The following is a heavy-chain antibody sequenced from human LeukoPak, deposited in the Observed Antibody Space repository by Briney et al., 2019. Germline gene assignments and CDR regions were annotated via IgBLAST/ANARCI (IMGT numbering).Heavy chain of an antibody. V-gene: IGHV4-38-2*01. CDR2: IYHSGST. D-gene: IGHD3-22*01. CDR1: GYSISSGYY. CDR3: ARWDSSEDY. J-gene: IGHJ4*02. Sequence: SETLSLTCAVSGYSISSGYYWGWIRQPPGKGLEWIGSIYHSGSTYYNPSLKSRVTISVDTSKNQFSLKLSSVTAADTAVYYCARWDSSEDYWGQGTPVTVSS.